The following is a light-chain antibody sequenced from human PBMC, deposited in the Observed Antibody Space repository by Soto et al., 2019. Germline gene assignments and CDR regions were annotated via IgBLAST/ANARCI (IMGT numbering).Light chain of an antibody. V-gene: IGKV3-15*01. CDR2: GTS. J-gene: IGKJ2*01. CDR1: QSVSSN. CDR3: QQYNNWPPEGT. Sequence: EVVMTQSPATLSVSPGERATLSCRASQSVSSNLAWYQHKPGQAPRLLIYGTSNRAAGVPARFSGSGSGTEFTLTISSLQSEDFAVSYCQQYNNWPPEGTFGQGTKLEIK.